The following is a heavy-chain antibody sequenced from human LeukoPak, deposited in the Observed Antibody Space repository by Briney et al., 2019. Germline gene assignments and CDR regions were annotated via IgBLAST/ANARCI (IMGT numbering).Heavy chain of an antibody. V-gene: IGHV3-9*01. Sequence: PGGSLRLSCAASGFTFDDYAMHWVRQAPGKGLEWVSGISWNSGSIGYADSVKGRFTISRDNAKNSLYLQMNSLRAEDTALYYCAKALEEWLVRGYYFDYWGQGTLVTVSS. D-gene: IGHD6-19*01. CDR3: AKALEEWLVRGYYFDY. CDR1: GFTFDDYA. J-gene: IGHJ4*02. CDR2: ISWNSGSI.